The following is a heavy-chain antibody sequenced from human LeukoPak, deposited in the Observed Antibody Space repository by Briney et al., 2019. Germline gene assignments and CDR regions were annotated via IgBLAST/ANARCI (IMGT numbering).Heavy chain of an antibody. D-gene: IGHD1-26*01. V-gene: IGHV3-23*01. J-gene: IGHJ3*01. CDR2: ISASGAYT. CDR1: GFTFNNYA. CDR3: TRGGWGGSYFDAFDL. Sequence: GGSLRLSCAASGFTFNNYAMNWVRQAPGKGLEWVSGISASGAYTYYEDSVKGRFTISRDNSKNTLYLQMSSLRVEDTAVYYCTRGGWGGSYFDAFDLWGQGTMVTVSS.